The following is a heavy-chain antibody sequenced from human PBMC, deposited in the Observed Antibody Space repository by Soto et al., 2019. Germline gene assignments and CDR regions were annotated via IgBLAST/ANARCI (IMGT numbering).Heavy chain of an antibody. Sequence: GGSLRLSCAASGFTFSDYYMSWIRQAPGKGLEWVSYISSSGSTIYYADSVKGRFTISRDNAKNSLYLQMNSLRAEDTAVYYCARDQDIVVVPWFDPWGQGTLVTVSS. J-gene: IGHJ5*02. CDR3: ARDQDIVVVPWFDP. D-gene: IGHD2-2*01. V-gene: IGHV3-11*01. CDR1: GFTFSDYY. CDR2: ISSSGSTI.